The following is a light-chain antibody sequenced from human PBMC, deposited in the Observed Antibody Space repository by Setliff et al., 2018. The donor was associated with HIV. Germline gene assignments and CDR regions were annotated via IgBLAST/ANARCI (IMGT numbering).Light chain of an antibody. J-gene: IGLJ2*01. Sequence: SYELTQPSSVSVSPGQTARITCSGDVLAKKYVRWFQQKPGQAPVVVIYKDSERASGIPERFSGSSSGTTVTLTISGAQVDDEADYYCYSAADNNLVFGGGTKATVL. CDR3: YSAADNNLV. CDR2: KDS. CDR1: VLAKKY. V-gene: IGLV3-27*01.